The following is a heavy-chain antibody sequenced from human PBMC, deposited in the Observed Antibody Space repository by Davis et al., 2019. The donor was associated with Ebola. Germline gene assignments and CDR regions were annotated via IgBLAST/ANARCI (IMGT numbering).Heavy chain of an antibody. CDR2: IYHSGST. D-gene: IGHD4-11*01. V-gene: IGHV4-34*01. Sequence: SETLSLTCAVYGGSFSAYYWSWIRQPPGKGLEWIGEIYHSGSTNYNPSLKSRVTISVDKSKNQFSLKLSSVTAADTAVYYCARGPTVNGLDYWGQGTLVTVSS. CDR1: GGSFSAYY. J-gene: IGHJ4*02. CDR3: ARGPTVNGLDY.